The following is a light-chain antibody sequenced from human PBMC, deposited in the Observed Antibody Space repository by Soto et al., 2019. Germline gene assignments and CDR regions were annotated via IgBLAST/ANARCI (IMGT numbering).Light chain of an antibody. CDR3: QQRNDWPRIT. Sequence: EIVLTQSPATLSLSPGERATLSCRASQTIKTYLARYKQKPGKTPRLLISDASNSATGVPARFCGSGSGTDFTLTINNLEPEDFAVYFCQQRNDWPRITFGQGTRLEIK. V-gene: IGKV3-11*01. CDR1: QTIKTY. J-gene: IGKJ5*01. CDR2: DAS.